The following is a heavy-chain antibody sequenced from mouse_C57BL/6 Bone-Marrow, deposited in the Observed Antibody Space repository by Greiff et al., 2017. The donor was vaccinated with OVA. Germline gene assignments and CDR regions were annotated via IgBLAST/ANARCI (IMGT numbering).Heavy chain of an antibody. J-gene: IGHJ2*01. CDR2: ILPGSGST. Sequence: QVQLQQSGAELMKPGASVKLSCKATGYTFTGYWIEWVKQTPGHGLEWIGAILPGSGSTNYNEKFKGKATFTADTSSNTSYLQLSSLTTEDSAIYYYAGLYYYGSSYDFDYWGQGTTLTVSS. CDR1: GYTFTGYW. D-gene: IGHD1-1*01. CDR3: AGLYYYGSSYDFDY. V-gene: IGHV1-9*01.